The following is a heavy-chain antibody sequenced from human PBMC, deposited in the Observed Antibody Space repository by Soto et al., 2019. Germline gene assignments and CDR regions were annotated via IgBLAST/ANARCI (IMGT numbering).Heavy chain of an antibody. CDR3: ARYIAARRGLFDY. D-gene: IGHD6-6*01. J-gene: IGHJ4*02. Sequence: GESLKISCAASGFTFSSYAMYWVRQAPGKGLEWVAVISYDGSNKYYAASVKGRFTISRDNSKNTLYLQMNSLRAEDTAVYYCARYIAARRGLFDYWGQGTLVTVSS. V-gene: IGHV3-30*04. CDR2: ISYDGSNK. CDR1: GFTFSSYA.